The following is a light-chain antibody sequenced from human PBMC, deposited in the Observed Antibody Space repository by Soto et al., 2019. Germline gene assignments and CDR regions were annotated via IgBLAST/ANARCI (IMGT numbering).Light chain of an antibody. CDR1: QGILYSDGKPS. CDR3: MQPIHWPFT. CDR2: QVS. V-gene: IGKV2-30*01. Sequence: DVVLTQSPVSLPVTLGQPASISFRSSQGILYSDGKPSLNWFHQRPGHSPRRLLYQVSIRGSGGPVRFSGSGSGTDFTRHIRRVEAEDMGVYYCMQPIHWPFTFGPGTKVDIK. J-gene: IGKJ3*01.